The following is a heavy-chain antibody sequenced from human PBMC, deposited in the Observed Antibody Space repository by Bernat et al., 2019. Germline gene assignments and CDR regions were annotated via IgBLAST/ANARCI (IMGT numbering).Heavy chain of an antibody. CDR3: AGDISRTTVTTPDGGAFDI. V-gene: IGHV1-69*01. CDR2: IIPILGTA. J-gene: IGHJ3*02. D-gene: IGHD4-11*01. CDR1: GGTFSSYA. Sequence: QVQLVQSGAEVKKPGSSVKVSCKASGGTFSSYAISWVRQAPGQGLEWMGGIIPILGTANYEQKFQGRVKITADESTSTAYMELSSLRYEDTAVYYCAGDISRTTVTTPDGGAFDIWGQGTMVTVSS.